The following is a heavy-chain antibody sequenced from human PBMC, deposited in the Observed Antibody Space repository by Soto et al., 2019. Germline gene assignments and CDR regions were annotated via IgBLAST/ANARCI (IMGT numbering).Heavy chain of an antibody. CDR1: GFTFSSYS. Sequence: EVQLVESGGGLVKPGGSLRLSCAASGFTFSSYSMNWVRQAPGKGLEWVSSISSSSSYIYYADSVKGRFTISRDNAKNSRFLHRIGLRAVDTAVYYCARDLITTVTTFPGPHDYWGQGTLNTVSS. V-gene: IGHV3-21*03. J-gene: IGHJ4*02. CDR3: ARDLITTVTTFPGPHDY. CDR2: ISSSSSYI. D-gene: IGHD4-17*01.